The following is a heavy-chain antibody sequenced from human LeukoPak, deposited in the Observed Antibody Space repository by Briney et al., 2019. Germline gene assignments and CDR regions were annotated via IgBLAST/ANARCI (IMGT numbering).Heavy chain of an antibody. D-gene: IGHD3-22*01. CDR1: GYSFTSYW. CDR3: ASQTYYYDSSGYLGNYYMDV. V-gene: IGHV5-51*01. CDR2: IYPGDSDT. J-gene: IGHJ6*03. Sequence: NLGESLKISCKGSGYSFTSYWIGWVRQMPGKGLEWMGIIYPGDSDTRYSPSFQGQVTISADKSISTAYLQWSSLKASDTAMYYCASQTYYYDSSGYLGNYYMDVWGKGTTVTVSS.